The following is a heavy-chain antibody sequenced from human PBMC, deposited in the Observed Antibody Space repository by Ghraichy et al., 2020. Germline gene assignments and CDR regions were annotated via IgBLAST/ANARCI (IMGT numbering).Heavy chain of an antibody. J-gene: IGHJ2*01. D-gene: IGHD3-10*01. CDR1: GDSVSSNSAA. CDR2: TYYRSKWYN. Sequence: SQTLSLTCAISGDSVSSNSAAWNWIRQSPSRGLEWLGRTYYRSKWYNDYAVSVKSRITINPDTSKNQFSLQLNSVTPEDTAVYYWARGPLTMVRGVRGPWWYFDLWGRGTLVTVSS. CDR3: ARGPLTMVRGVRGPWWYFDL. V-gene: IGHV6-1*01.